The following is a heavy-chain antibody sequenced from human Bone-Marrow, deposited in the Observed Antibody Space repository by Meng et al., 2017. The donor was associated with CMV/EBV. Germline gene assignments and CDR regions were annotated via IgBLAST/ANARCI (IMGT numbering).Heavy chain of an antibody. D-gene: IGHD3-10*01. CDR2: IRGKGNDYAT. Sequence: GESLKISCAASGFIFSDSGIHWVRQASGKGLEWVSRIRGKGNDYATAYTASVKGRFTISRDDSENTAYLQMNGLKTDDTAVYYCTRLSEEPVRGVTQAFDYWGQGALVTVSS. CDR3: TRLSEEPVRGVTQAFDY. V-gene: IGHV3-73*01. CDR1: GFIFSDSG. J-gene: IGHJ4*02.